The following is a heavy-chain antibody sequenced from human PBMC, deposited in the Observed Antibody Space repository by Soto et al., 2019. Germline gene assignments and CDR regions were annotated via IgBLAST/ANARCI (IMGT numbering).Heavy chain of an antibody. J-gene: IGHJ5*02. V-gene: IGHV3-48*01. CDR1: GFTFSSYS. CDR3: AREGIPIAAAAPIRNWFDP. D-gene: IGHD6-13*01. CDR2: ISSSSSTI. Sequence: PGGSLRLSCAASGFTFSSYSMNWVRQAPGKGLEWVSYISSSSSTIYYADSVKGRFTISRDNAKNSLYPQMNSLRAEDTAVYYCAREGIPIAAAAPIRNWFDPWGQGTLVTVSS.